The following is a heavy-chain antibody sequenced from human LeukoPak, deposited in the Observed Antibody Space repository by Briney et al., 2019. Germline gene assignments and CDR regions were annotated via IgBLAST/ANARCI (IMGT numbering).Heavy chain of an antibody. CDR2: INHSGST. J-gene: IGHJ4*02. CDR3: ARYSSGWYPWDY. V-gene: IGHV4-34*01. CDR1: GGSFGGYY. Sequence: SETLSLTCAVYGGSFGGYYWSWIRQPPGKGLEWIGEINHSGSTNYNPSLKSRVTISVDTSKSQFSLKLSSVTAADTAVYYCARYSSGWYPWDYWGQGTLVTVSS. D-gene: IGHD6-19*01.